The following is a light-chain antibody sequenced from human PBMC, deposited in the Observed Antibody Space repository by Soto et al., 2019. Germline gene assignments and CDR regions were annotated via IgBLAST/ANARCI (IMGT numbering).Light chain of an antibody. CDR2: DVS. V-gene: IGLV2-14*01. Sequence: QSALTQPASVSGSPGQSITISCTGTSSDVGGYNYVSWYQQHPGKAPKLMIYDVSNRPSGVSNRLSGSKSGNTASLTISGLPAEAEADYYCSSYTSSSTLVFGGGTKLAVL. CDR3: SSYTSSSTLV. CDR1: SSDVGGYNY. J-gene: IGLJ2*01.